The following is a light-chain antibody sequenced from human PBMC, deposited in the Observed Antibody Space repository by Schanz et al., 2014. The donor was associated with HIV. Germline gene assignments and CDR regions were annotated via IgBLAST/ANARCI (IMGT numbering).Light chain of an antibody. Sequence: EIVMTQSPATLSVSPGERATLSCRASQSVSNNLAWYQQKPGQAPRLLIYGASTRATGIPARFSGSGSGTDFTLTISSLEPEDFALYYCQQGGSWPLTFGGGTKVEIK. CDR3: QQGGSWPLT. V-gene: IGKV3-11*01. J-gene: IGKJ4*01. CDR1: QSVSNN. CDR2: GAS.